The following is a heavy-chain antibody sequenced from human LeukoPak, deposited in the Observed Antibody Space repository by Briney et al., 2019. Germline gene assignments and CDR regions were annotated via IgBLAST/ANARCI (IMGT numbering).Heavy chain of an antibody. Sequence: ASVKVSCKASGGTFSSYAISWVRQAPGQGLEWMGGIIPIFGTANYAQKFQGRVTITADESTSTAYMELSSLRSEDTAVYYCARDRRYCSGGSCLGPDYWGQGTLVTVSS. CDR2: IIPIFGTA. CDR3: ARDRRYCSGGSCLGPDY. V-gene: IGHV1-69*13. D-gene: IGHD2-15*01. J-gene: IGHJ4*02. CDR1: GGTFSSYA.